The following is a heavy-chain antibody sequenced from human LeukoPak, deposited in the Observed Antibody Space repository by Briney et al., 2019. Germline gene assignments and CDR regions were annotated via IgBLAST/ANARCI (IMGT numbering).Heavy chain of an antibody. D-gene: IGHD3-3*01. CDR2: MNPNSGNT. V-gene: IGHV1-8*01. Sequence: RASVKVSCKASGYTFTSYDINWVRQATGQGLEWMGWMNPNSGNTGYAQKFQGRVTMTRNTSISTAYMELSSLRSEDTAVYYCARSEAGYYDFWSGYYYFDYWGQGTLVTVSS. J-gene: IGHJ4*02. CDR3: ARSEAGYYDFWSGYYYFDY. CDR1: GYTFTSYD.